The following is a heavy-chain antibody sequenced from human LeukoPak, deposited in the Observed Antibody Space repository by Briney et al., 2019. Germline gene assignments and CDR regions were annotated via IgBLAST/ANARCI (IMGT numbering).Heavy chain of an antibody. CDR1: GYSFTSYW. Sequence: GESLKISCKGSGYSFTSYWIGWVRQMPGKGLEWMGIIHPGDSDTRYSPSFQGQVTISADKSISTAYLQWSSLKASDTAMYYCATAPCDSSGYYLFDYWGQGILVTVSS. CDR2: IHPGDSDT. J-gene: IGHJ4*02. CDR3: ATAPCDSSGYYLFDY. V-gene: IGHV5-51*01. D-gene: IGHD3-22*01.